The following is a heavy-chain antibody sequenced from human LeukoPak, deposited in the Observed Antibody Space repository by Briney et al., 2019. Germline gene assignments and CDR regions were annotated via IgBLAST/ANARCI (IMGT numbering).Heavy chain of an antibody. CDR3: ARRLAARPTWFDP. CDR2: ISYSGST. CDR1: GGSISSATYY. Sequence: PSETLSLTCTVSGGSISSATYYWSWIRQHPGKSLEYIGYISYSGSTYYNSSLKSRLTISVDTSKNQFSLKLSSVTAADTAVYYCARRLAARPTWFDPWGQGTLVTVSS. J-gene: IGHJ5*02. D-gene: IGHD6-6*01. V-gene: IGHV4-31*03.